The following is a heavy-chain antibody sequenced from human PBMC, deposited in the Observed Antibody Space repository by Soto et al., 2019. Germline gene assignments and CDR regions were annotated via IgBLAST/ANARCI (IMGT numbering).Heavy chain of an antibody. V-gene: IGHV3-7*03. J-gene: IGHJ6*02. Sequence: GGSLRLSCAASGFTFSSYWMSWVRQAPGKGLEWVANIKQDGSEKYYVDSVKGRFTISRDNAKNSLYLQMNSLRAEDTAVYYCARDSSSASEYYDFWSGYYLSYYYYRMDVWGQGPTVTVSS. D-gene: IGHD3-3*01. CDR3: ARDSSSASEYYDFWSGYYLSYYYYRMDV. CDR1: GFTFSSYW. CDR2: IKQDGSEK.